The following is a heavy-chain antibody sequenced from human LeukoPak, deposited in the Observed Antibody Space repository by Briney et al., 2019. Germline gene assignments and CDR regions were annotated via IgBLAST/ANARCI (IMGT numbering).Heavy chain of an antibody. CDR3: ARAPVVVGPWYFDL. CDR1: GGSISSYY. Sequence: PSETLSLTCTVSGGSISSYYWSWIRQPPGKGLEWIGYIYYSGSTNYNPSLKSRVTISVDTSKNQFSLKLSSVTAADTAVYYRARAPVVVGPWYFDLWGRGTLVTVSS. J-gene: IGHJ2*01. D-gene: IGHD2-21*01. V-gene: IGHV4-59*01. CDR2: IYYSGST.